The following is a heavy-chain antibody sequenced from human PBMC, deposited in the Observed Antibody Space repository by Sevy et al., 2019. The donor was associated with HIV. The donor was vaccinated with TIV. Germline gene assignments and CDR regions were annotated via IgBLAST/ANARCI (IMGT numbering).Heavy chain of an antibody. J-gene: IGHJ5*02. CDR1: GFTFSHYY. Sequence: GGSLRLSCAASGFTFSHYYMSWIRQAPGKGLEWVSYISSSGNTIYYTDSVKGRFTISRDNAKNSLYLQMDSLRAEDTAVYYCARDPTYYDFWSGYYTGWFDPWGPGTLVTVSS. CDR2: ISSSGNTI. V-gene: IGHV3-11*01. D-gene: IGHD3-3*01. CDR3: ARDPTYYDFWSGYYTGWFDP.